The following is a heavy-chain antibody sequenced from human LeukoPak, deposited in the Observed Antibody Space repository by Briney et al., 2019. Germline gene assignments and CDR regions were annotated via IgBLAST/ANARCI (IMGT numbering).Heavy chain of an antibody. Sequence: WASVKVSCKASGGTFSSYAISWVRQAPGQGLEWMGGIIPIFGTANYAQKFQGRVTITADESTSAAYMELSSLRSEDTAVYYCARGHRSSTSHFDYWGQGTLVTVSS. CDR3: ARGHRSSTSHFDY. J-gene: IGHJ4*02. CDR2: IIPIFGTA. V-gene: IGHV1-69*13. D-gene: IGHD2-2*01. CDR1: GGTFSSYA.